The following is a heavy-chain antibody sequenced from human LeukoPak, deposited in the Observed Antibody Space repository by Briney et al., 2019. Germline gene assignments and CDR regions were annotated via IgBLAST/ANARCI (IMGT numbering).Heavy chain of an antibody. CDR3: TRGIAAAETLYYFDY. Sequence: SETLSLTCAVYGGSFSGYYWSWIRQPPGKGLEWIGEINYSGITKHNPSLKSRVTISVDMSKNQFSLKLSYVTAADTAVYYCTRGIAAAETLYYFDYWGQGTLFTVSS. CDR2: INYSGIT. D-gene: IGHD6-13*01. J-gene: IGHJ4*02. CDR1: GGSFSGYY. V-gene: IGHV4-34*01.